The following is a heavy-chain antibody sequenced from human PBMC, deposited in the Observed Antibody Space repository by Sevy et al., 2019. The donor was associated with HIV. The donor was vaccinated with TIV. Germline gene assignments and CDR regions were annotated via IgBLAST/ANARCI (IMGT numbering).Heavy chain of an antibody. Sequence: GGSLRLSCAASGFTFTSFSMHWVRQAPGKGLEWVATISLDGGNQHYADSVRGRFTISRDNSQNALFLQMNSLRPDDTALYYCALERLSSNVAEYFQNWGQGALVNVSS. CDR1: GFTFTSFS. CDR2: ISLDGGNQ. CDR3: ALERLSSNVAEYFQN. D-gene: IGHD1-1*01. V-gene: IGHV3-30-3*01. J-gene: IGHJ1*01.